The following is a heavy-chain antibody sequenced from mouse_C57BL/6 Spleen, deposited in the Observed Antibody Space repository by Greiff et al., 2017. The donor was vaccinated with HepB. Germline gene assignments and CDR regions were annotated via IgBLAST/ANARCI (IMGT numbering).Heavy chain of an antibody. D-gene: IGHD1-1*01. Sequence: QVQLQQPGAELVMPGASVKLSCKASGYTFTSYWMHWVKQRPGQGLEWIGEIDPSDSYTNYNQKFKGKSTLTVDKSSSTAYMQLSSLTSEDSAVYYCARPVVATGDWYFDVWGTGTTVTVSS. V-gene: IGHV1-69*01. CDR2: IDPSDSYT. CDR3: ARPVVATGDWYFDV. CDR1: GYTFTSYW. J-gene: IGHJ1*03.